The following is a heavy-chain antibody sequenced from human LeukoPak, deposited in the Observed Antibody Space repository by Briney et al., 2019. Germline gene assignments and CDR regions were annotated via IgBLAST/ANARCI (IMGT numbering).Heavy chain of an antibody. CDR2: INPSGGST. D-gene: IGHD6-6*01. CDR1: GYTFTTYY. V-gene: IGHV1-46*01. CDR3: ARDGPRIAALGEDFDY. Sequence: ASVKVSCKASGYTFTTYYIHWVRQAPGQGLEWMGIINPSGGSTSYAQKFQGRVTMTRDTSTSTVYMELSSLRSEDTAVHYCARDGPRIAALGEDFDYWGQGTLVTVSS. J-gene: IGHJ4*02.